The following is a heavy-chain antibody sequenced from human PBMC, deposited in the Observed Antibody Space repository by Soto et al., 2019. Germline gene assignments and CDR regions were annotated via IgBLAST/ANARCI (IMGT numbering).Heavy chain of an antibody. J-gene: IGHJ4*02. V-gene: IGHV4-34*01. Sequence: PSETLSLTCAVYGGSFSGYYWSWIRQPPGKGLEWIGEINHSGSTNYNLSLKSRVTISVDTSKNQFSLKLSSVTAADTAVYYCARRGIAVAATFDYWGQGTLVTVSS. CDR1: GGSFSGYY. CDR2: INHSGST. CDR3: ARRGIAVAATFDY. D-gene: IGHD6-19*01.